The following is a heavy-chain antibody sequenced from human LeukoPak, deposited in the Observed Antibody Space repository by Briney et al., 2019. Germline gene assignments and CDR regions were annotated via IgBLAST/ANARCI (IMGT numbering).Heavy chain of an antibody. V-gene: IGHV3-23*01. CDR1: GFTLSIYA. D-gene: IGHD4-17*01. CDR3: AKDYPVRGATVSDVFFDY. J-gene: IGHJ4*02. Sequence: GGSLRLSCAASGFTLSIYAMSWVRQAPGKGLEWVSATGSSDAGTYHAESVRGRFTISRDNSKNTLYLQMNSLRAEDAAVYYCAKDYPVRGATVSDVFFDYWGQGTLVTVSS. CDR2: TGSSDAGT.